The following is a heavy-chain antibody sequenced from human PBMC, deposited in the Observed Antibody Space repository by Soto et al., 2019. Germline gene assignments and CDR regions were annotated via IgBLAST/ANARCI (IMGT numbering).Heavy chain of an antibody. D-gene: IGHD1-26*01. V-gene: IGHV4-30-2*02. CDR3: ARRYGGNFDF. CDR1: GGSISSGGYS. Sequence: SETLSLTCAVSGGSISSGGYSWSLIRQPPGKGLEWIGYIYHSGSTYYNPSLKSRVTISVDRSKNQFSLKLSSVTAADTAVYYCARRYGGNFDFWGQGTLVTVSS. J-gene: IGHJ4*02. CDR2: IYHSGST.